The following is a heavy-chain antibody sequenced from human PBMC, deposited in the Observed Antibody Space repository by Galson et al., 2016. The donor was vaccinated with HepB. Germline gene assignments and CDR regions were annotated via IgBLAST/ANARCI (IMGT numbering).Heavy chain of an antibody. CDR1: GFTVSTYY. V-gene: IGHV3-53*01. J-gene: IGHJ4*02. CDR2: MFYGGTT. CDR3: ATTLGYSYGGRYFDY. Sequence: SLRLSCAASGFTVSTYYMNWVRQAPGKGLEWVSGMFYGGTTYYADSVEGRFTISRDDSMNTFYLQMNSLTAEDTAVYYCATTLGYSYGGRYFDYWGQGTLVTVSS. D-gene: IGHD5-18*01.